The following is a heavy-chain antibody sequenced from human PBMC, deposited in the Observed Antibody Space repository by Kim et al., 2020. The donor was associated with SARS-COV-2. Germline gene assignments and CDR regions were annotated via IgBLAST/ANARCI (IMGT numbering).Heavy chain of an antibody. CDR3: AKDPGLMTTVTFDY. Sequence: AGSVKGRFTISRDNSKNTLYLQMNSLRAEDTAVYYCAKDPGLMTTVTFDYWGQGTLVTVSS. J-gene: IGHJ4*02. V-gene: IGHV3-23*01. D-gene: IGHD4-17*01.